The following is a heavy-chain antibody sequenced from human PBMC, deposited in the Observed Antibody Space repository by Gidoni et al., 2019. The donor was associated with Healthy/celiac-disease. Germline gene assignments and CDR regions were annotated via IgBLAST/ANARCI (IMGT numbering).Heavy chain of an antibody. V-gene: IGHV3-21*01. D-gene: IGHD2-15*01. J-gene: IGHJ2*01. CDR3: ARVIVVAEWYFDL. Sequence: EVQLVESGGGLVKPGGSLRLSCAASGFTFSSYSMNWVRQAPGKGLEWVSSISSSSSYIYYADSVKGRFTISRDNAKNSLYLQMNSLRAEDTAVYYCARVIVVAEWYFDLWGRGTLVTVSS. CDR2: ISSSSSYI. CDR1: GFTFSSYS.